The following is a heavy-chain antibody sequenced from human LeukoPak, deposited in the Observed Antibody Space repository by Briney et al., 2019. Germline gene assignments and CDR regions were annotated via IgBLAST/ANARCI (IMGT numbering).Heavy chain of an antibody. CDR2: IYYSGST. Sequence: SETLSLTCAVYGGSFSDYYWSWIRQPPGKGLEWIGYIYYSGSTNYNPSLKSRVTISVDTSKNQFSLKLSSVTAADTAVYYCARETSQKGAHYMDVWGKGTTVTVSS. CDR1: GGSFSDYY. V-gene: IGHV4-59*01. J-gene: IGHJ6*03. D-gene: IGHD3-16*01. CDR3: ARETSQKGAHYMDV.